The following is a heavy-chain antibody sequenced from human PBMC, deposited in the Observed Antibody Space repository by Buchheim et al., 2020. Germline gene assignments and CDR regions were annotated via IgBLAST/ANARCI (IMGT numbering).Heavy chain of an antibody. V-gene: IGHV1-3*01. J-gene: IGHJ5*02. D-gene: IGHD3-9*01. Sequence: QVQLVQSGAEVKKPGASVKVSCKASGYTFTSYAMHWVRQAPGQRLEWMGWINAGNGNTKYSQKFQGRVTITRDTSASTAYMELSSLRSEDTAVYYCARDRSSAGRAKDYDILTGLNWFDPWGQGTL. CDR2: INAGNGNT. CDR3: ARDRSSAGRAKDYDILTGLNWFDP. CDR1: GYTFTSYA.